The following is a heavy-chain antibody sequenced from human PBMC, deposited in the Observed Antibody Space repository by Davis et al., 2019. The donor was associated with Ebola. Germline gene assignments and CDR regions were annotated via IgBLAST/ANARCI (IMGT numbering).Heavy chain of an antibody. V-gene: IGHV3-48*01. D-gene: IGHD6-13*01. CDR3: AREAAGLDY. CDR1: GFTFSSYT. Sequence: GGSLRLSCVASGFTFSSYTMNWVRQAPGKGLEWLSYISSSSLTTYSADSVKGRFSISRDNAKNSLYLQMSSLRAEDTAVYYCAREAAGLDYWGQGTLVTVSS. CDR2: ISSSSLTT. J-gene: IGHJ4*02.